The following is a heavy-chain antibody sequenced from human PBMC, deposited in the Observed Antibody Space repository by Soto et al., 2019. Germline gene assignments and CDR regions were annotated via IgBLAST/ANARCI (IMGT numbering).Heavy chain of an antibody. CDR1: GFTFSSYN. CDR3: ARYDAFKAFDL. CDR2: ISGTSSSI. J-gene: IGHJ3*01. V-gene: IGHV3-21*01. D-gene: IGHD1-1*01. Sequence: GGSLRLSCAASGFTFSSYNMHWGRQAPGKGLEWVASISGTSSSIDFADSVKGRFTISRDNVNDSVFLQMNSLRAEDTGIYYCARYDAFKAFDLWGQGTMVTVSS.